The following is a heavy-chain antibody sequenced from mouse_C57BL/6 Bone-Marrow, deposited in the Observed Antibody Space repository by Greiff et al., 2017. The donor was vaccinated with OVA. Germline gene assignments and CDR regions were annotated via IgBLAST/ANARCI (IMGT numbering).Heavy chain of an antibody. CDR1: GFTFSSYA. Sequence: EVKLMESGGGLVKPGGSLKLSCAASGFTFSSYAMSWVRQTPEKRLEWVATISDGGSYTYYPDNVKGRFTISRDNAKNNLYLQMSHLKSEDTAMYYCARDRITTVVGDWYCDVWGTGTTVTVSS. D-gene: IGHD1-1*01. J-gene: IGHJ1*03. CDR2: ISDGGSYT. CDR3: ARDRITTVVGDWYCDV. V-gene: IGHV5-4*01.